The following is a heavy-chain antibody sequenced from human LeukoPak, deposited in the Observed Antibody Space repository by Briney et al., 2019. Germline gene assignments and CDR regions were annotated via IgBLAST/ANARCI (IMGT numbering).Heavy chain of an antibody. CDR3: ARGGSSYFDY. CDR1: GTSSSVYY. V-gene: IGHV4-34*01. Sequence: TPSETLSLTCAIYGTSSSVYYWSWVRQPPGRGLEWIGEINHGGFTNYNPSLKSRVTISVDRSKNQFSLKLSSVTAADTAVYYCARGGSSYFDYWGQGTLVTVSS. CDR2: INHGGFT. D-gene: IGHD2-15*01. J-gene: IGHJ4*02.